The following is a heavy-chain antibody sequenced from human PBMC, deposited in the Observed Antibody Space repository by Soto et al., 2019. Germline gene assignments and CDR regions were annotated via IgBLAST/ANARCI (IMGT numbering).Heavy chain of an antibody. J-gene: IGHJ4*02. D-gene: IGHD3-10*01. CDR3: ARGRASGSYYLLDY. CDR1: RHTFTSYD. V-gene: IGHV1-8*01. Sequence: ASVKVTSKASRHTFTSYDINWLRQATGHGLEWMGWINPNSGNIGYAQKFQGRVTMTRDTAIRTAYMEVSRLRSDDTAVYYCARGRASGSYYLLDYWGQGTLVTVSS. CDR2: INPNSGNI.